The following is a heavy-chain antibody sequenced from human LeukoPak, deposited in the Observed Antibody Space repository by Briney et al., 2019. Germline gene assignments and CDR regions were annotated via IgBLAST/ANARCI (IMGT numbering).Heavy chain of an antibody. Sequence: KASETLSLTCAVHGGSLSGFYWTRMRQPPGKGPEWIGEINHSRGTGYNPSLRSRVPISQDTSKNQFSLKLTSVTAADTAVYYCARGLGEGYPDSWGQGTLVIVSS. CDR2: INHSRGT. J-gene: IGHJ4*02. V-gene: IGHV4-34*01. CDR3: ARGLGEGYPDS. D-gene: IGHD1-1*01. CDR1: GGSLSGFY.